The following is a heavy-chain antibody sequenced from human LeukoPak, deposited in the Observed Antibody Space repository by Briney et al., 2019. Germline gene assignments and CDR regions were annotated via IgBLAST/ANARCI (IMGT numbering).Heavy chain of an antibody. CDR3: AHRPANAYAEYFDY. D-gene: IGHD3-16*01. Sequence: FGPTLVKPTQTLTLTCTFSGFSLTTGGVGVGWIRQPPGKPLEWLALIYWNEDARYSPSLKTRLTITKDSSKNQVVLFMTDMDPVDTATYYCAHRPANAYAEYFDYWGQGILVAVSS. V-gene: IGHV2-5*01. J-gene: IGHJ4*02. CDR1: GFSLTTGGVG. CDR2: IYWNEDA.